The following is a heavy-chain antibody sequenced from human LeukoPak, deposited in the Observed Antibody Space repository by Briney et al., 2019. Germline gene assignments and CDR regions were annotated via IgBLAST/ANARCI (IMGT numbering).Heavy chain of an antibody. J-gene: IGHJ6*03. D-gene: IGHD6-6*01. V-gene: IGHV3-7*01. CDR3: AREKDSSRPYYYYMDV. Sequence: QAGGSLRLSCAASGFTFSNYWMSWVRQAPGKGLEWVANIKQDGSEKYYVDSVKGRFTISRDNAKNSLYLQMNSLRAEDTAVYYCAREKDSSRPYYYYMDVWGKGTTVTVSS. CDR2: IKQDGSEK. CDR1: GFTFSNYW.